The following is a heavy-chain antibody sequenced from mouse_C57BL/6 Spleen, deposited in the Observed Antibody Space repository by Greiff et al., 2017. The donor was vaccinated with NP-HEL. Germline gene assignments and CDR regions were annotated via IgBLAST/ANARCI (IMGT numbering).Heavy chain of an antibody. CDR3: ARPLIYYYGSSSFAY. CDR2: INPNNGGT. D-gene: IGHD1-1*01. V-gene: IGHV1-26*01. Sequence: EVQLQQSGPELVKPGASVKISCKASGYTFTDYYMNWVKQSHGKSLEWIGDINPNNGGTSYNQKFKGKATLTVDKSSSTAYMELRSLTSEDSAVYYCARPLIYYYGSSSFAYWGQGTLVTVSA. J-gene: IGHJ3*01. CDR1: GYTFTDYY.